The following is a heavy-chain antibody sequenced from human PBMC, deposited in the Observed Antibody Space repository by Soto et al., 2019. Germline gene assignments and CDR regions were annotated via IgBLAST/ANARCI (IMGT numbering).Heavy chain of an antibody. CDR3: ARAYIVLVPAAIQSYYYYGMDV. Sequence: SGTLSLTCTVSGDSISSGGYYWSWIRQHPGKGLEWIGYIYSNGYTYYNPSLESRVTISVDTSKNQFSLKLSSVTAADTAVYYCARAYIVLVPAAIQSYYYYGMDVWGQGTTVTVSS. CDR2: IYSNGYT. V-gene: IGHV4-31*03. CDR1: GDSISSGGYY. D-gene: IGHD2-2*01. J-gene: IGHJ6*02.